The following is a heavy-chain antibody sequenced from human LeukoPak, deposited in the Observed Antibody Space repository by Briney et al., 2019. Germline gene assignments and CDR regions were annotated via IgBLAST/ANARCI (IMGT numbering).Heavy chain of an antibody. V-gene: IGHV5-51*01. D-gene: IGHD2/OR15-2a*01. CDR3: ARGINDEYFQS. Sequence: GESLKISCKDSPYYFINFWIDWVRQMPGKGLEWMGIIYPADSDTRYNPSFQGHVTISADRSASTAYLQWHSLKASDTAIYYCARGINDEYFQSWGQGTLVTVSS. CDR2: IYPADSDT. J-gene: IGHJ1*01. CDR1: PYYFINFW.